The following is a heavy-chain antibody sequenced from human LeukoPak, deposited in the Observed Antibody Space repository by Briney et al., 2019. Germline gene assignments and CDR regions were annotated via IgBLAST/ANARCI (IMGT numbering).Heavy chain of an antibody. CDR2: IIPIFGTA. CDR3: ARVERAERKLVAGLGY. J-gene: IGHJ4*02. D-gene: IGHD2-15*01. Sequence: SVTVSCTASGGTFSSYAISWVRHPPGPGLDWMGGIIPIFGTANYAQKFQGRVTITADESTSTAYMELSSLRAEDTAVYYCARVERAERKLVAGLGYWGQGTLVTVSS. CDR1: GGTFSSYA. V-gene: IGHV1-69*01.